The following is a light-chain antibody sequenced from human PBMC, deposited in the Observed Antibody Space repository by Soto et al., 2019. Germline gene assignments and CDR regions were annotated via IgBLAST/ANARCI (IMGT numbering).Light chain of an antibody. Sequence: QSALTQPASVSGSPGQSITISCTGTSSDVGSYNLVSWYQHHPGKAPKFIIYEDNKRPSGVSNRFSGSKSGNTASLTISGLQAEDEADYYCCAFVRSNALLFGGGTKLTDL. CDR1: SSDVGSYNL. CDR3: CAFVRSNALL. J-gene: IGLJ2*01. CDR2: EDN. V-gene: IGLV2-23*01.